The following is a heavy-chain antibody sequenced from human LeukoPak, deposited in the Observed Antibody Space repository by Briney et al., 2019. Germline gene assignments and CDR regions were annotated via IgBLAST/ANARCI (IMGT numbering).Heavy chain of an antibody. J-gene: IGHJ4*02. CDR2: IKSKTDGGTT. V-gene: IGHV3-15*01. CDR3: TTDCSVPFLWFGLE. CDR1: GLTFSNAW. D-gene: IGHD3-10*01. Sequence: GTLSCSASASGLTFSNAWMSWLGQGPGKGREGVGRIKSKTDGGTTDYAANVQGRVTISRDDSETALYLQMNRLNTEVTAVYYCTTDCSVPFLWFGLEWGQGTLVTVCS.